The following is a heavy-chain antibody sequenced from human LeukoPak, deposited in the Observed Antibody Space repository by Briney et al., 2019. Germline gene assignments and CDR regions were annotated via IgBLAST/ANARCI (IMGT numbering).Heavy chain of an antibody. D-gene: IGHD2-2*01. Sequence: SEALSLTCTVSGGSISSYYWSWIRQPAGKGLEWIGRIYSSGSTNYNPSLKSRVTMSVDTSKNQFSLKLSSVTAADTAVYYCARGQYHLLYWYFDLWGRGTLVTVSS. CDR3: ARGQYHLLYWYFDL. V-gene: IGHV4-4*07. J-gene: IGHJ2*01. CDR1: GGSISSYY. CDR2: IYSSGST.